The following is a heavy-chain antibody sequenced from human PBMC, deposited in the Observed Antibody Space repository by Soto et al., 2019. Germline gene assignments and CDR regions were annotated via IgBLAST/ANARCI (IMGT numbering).Heavy chain of an antibody. CDR1: GYIFTNYG. D-gene: IGHD3-22*01. CDR3: ARVEDYFDSSGYNY. V-gene: IGHV1-18*01. J-gene: IGHJ4*01. Sequence: ASVKVSCKASGYIFTNYGFTWVRQAPGQGLEWMGWITYNGNTNYAESLQGRVTMTTDTSTSTAYMEPRSLRSDDTAVYYCARVEDYFDSSGYNYWGQGTLVTVSS. CDR2: ITYNGNT.